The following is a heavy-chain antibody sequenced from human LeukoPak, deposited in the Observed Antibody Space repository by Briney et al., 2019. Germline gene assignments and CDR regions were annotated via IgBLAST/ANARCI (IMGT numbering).Heavy chain of an antibody. Sequence: GASVKVSCKASGYTFTGYYMHCVRQAPVQELEWMGQINPNNGGTNYAQKFQGRVTMTRDTSNSTAYMELSRLRSDDTAVYYCARNIYCSSTSCHGNDFDYWGQGTLVTVSS. J-gene: IGHJ4*02. D-gene: IGHD2-2*01. CDR2: INPNNGGT. V-gene: IGHV1-2*06. CDR3: ARNIYCSSTSCHGNDFDY. CDR1: GYTFTGYY.